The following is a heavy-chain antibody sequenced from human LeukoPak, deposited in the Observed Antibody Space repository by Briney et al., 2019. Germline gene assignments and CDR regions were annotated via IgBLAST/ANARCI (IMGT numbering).Heavy chain of an antibody. CDR1: GFTFSSYS. D-gene: IGHD3-9*01. CDR2: ISSSSSYI. Sequence: PGGSLRLSCAASGFTFSSYSMNWVRQAPGKGLEWVSSISSSSSYIYYADSVKGRFTISRDNAKNSLYLQMNSLRAEDTAVYYCARDKSEADILSDYYGMDVWGQGTTVTVSS. CDR3: ARDKSEADILSDYYGMDV. J-gene: IGHJ6*02. V-gene: IGHV3-21*01.